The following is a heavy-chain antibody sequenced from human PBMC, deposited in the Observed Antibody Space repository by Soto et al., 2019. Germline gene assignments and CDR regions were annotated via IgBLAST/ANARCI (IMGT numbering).Heavy chain of an antibody. CDR2: ISGSGGST. V-gene: IGHV3-23*01. D-gene: IGHD1-1*01. J-gene: IGHJ4*02. CDR3: TRGPRPTSTGTGAF. CDR1: GFTFSSNA. Sequence: EVQLLESGGGLVKRGGSLRLSCAASGFTFSSNAMSWVRQAPGKGLEWVSAISGSGGSTYYADSVKGRFTISRDNSKNTLYLQMNALRVEDTGVYYCTRGPRPTSTGTGAFWGQGTLVTVSS.